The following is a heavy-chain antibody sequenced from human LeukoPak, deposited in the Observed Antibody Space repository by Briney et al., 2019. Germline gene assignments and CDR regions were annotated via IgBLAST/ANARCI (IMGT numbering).Heavy chain of an antibody. Sequence: PGGSLRLSRAASGFTFSSFGMHWVRQAPGKGLEWVAVISYDGSNKYYADSVKGRFTISRDNSKNTLYLQMNSLRAEDTALYYCAKDSVTTIPDYWGQGTLVTVSS. CDR2: ISYDGSNK. V-gene: IGHV3-30*18. D-gene: IGHD5-12*01. CDR1: GFTFSSFG. CDR3: AKDSVTTIPDY. J-gene: IGHJ4*02.